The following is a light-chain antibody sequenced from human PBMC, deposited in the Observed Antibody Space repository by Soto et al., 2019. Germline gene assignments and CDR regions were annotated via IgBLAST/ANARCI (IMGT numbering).Light chain of an antibody. J-gene: IGLJ3*02. Sequence: QSVLTQPPSVSGAPGQRVTISCTGSSSNIGAGYDVHWYQHLPRTAPKLLIYTNNQRPSGVPDRFSGSKSGTSASLAISGLRSEDEADYYCAAWDDSLSGWVFGGGTKLTVL. CDR3: AAWDDSLSGWV. CDR1: SSNIGAGYD. CDR2: TNN. V-gene: IGLV1-47*02.